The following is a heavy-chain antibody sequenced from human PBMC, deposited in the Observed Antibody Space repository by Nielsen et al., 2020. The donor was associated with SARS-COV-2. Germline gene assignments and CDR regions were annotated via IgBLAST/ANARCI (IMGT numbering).Heavy chain of an antibody. J-gene: IGHJ4*02. CDR2: ISSSSSYI. CDR3: ARVGVGATTWSPRFDY. V-gene: IGHV3-21*01. D-gene: IGHD1-26*01. Sequence: GGSLRLSCAASGFTFSSYSMNWVRRAPGKGLEWVSSISSSSSYIYYADSVKGRFTISRDNAKNSLYLQMNSLRAEDTAVYYCARVGVGATTWSPRFDYWGQGTLVTVSS. CDR1: GFTFSSYS.